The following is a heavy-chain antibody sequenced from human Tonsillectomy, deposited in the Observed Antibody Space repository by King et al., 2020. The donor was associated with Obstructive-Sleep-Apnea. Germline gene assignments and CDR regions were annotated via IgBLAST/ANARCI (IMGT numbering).Heavy chain of an antibody. V-gene: IGHV3-15*01. CDR2: IKSKIGGGTT. D-gene: IGHD2-2*01. CDR3: THIVVVPAAMLY. Sequence: VQLVESGGGLVKPGGSLRLSCIASGFTFSDAWMSWVRLAPGKGLEWVGRIKSKIGGGTTDYAAPVKGRFTISRDDSKNTVYLLMNSLKTEDTAVYFCTHIVVVPAAMLYWGQGTLVTVSS. CDR1: GFTFSDAW. J-gene: IGHJ4*02.